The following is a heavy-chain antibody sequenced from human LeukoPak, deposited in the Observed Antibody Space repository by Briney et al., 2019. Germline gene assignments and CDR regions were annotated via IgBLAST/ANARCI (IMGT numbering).Heavy chain of an antibody. J-gene: IGHJ5*02. CDR2: TYYRSKWYN. V-gene: IGHV6-1*01. D-gene: IGHD6-6*01. Sequence: SQTLSLTFAISGDSVSSNRAAWSWIRQSPSRGLEWLGRTYYRSKWYNDYALSVKSRITINPDTSKNQFSLQLNSVPPEDTAVYYCASVRLSDYSNSFWFDPWGQGTLVTVSS. CDR1: GDSVSSNRAA. CDR3: ASVRLSDYSNSFWFDP.